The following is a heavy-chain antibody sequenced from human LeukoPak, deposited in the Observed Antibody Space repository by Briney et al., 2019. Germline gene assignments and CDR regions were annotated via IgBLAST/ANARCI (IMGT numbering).Heavy chain of an antibody. Sequence: GGSLRLSCAASGFAFSFYAMSCLRQPPGKGLEWVSTINANSGTTSYAASVRGRFTISRDNSKNTLYLQVNTLRADDTATYYCSKPIRGGLAGTADWFHPWGQGTLVVVSS. CDR2: INANSGTT. CDR1: GFAFSFYA. V-gene: IGHV3-23*01. D-gene: IGHD6-13*01. J-gene: IGHJ5*01. CDR3: SKPIRGGLAGTADWFHP.